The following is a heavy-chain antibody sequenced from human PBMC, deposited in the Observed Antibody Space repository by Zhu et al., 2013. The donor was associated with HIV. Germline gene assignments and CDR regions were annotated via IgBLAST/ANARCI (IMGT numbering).Heavy chain of an antibody. J-gene: IGHJ4*02. Sequence: QVQLVQSGAEVKKPGASVKVSCKASGYSFNDYYIHWVRQGPGQGLEWLGWINTKSGGTNYAQMFQDTVTMTRDTSITTAYMELSTLRFNDTAVYYCARFNYPRFSFDSWGQGTLITVSS. CDR3: ARFNYPRFSFDS. CDR2: INTKSGGT. D-gene: IGHD3-10*01. V-gene: IGHV1-2*02. CDR1: GYSFNDYY.